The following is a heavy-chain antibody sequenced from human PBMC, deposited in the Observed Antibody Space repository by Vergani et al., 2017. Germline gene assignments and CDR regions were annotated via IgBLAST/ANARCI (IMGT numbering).Heavy chain of an antibody. V-gene: IGHV3-30*02. CDR3: AKHFRGWGIDY. CDR1: GFTLSNYH. CDR2: IQFDGSNQ. D-gene: IGHD3-16*01. Sequence: QVQLVESGGGVVQRGGSLRLSCATSGFTLSNYHMQWIRQGLGKGLEFVAFIQFDGSNQYYADSVKGRFTLSRDFSKNTLYLQMNSLRTDDTATYYCAKHFRGWGIDYWGQGTQVIVSS. J-gene: IGHJ4*02.